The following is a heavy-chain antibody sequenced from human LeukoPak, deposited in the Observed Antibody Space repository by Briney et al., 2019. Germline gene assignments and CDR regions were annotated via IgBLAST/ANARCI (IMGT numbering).Heavy chain of an antibody. CDR1: GGSISSGGYY. CDR3: ASDDYGGLVNAFDT. V-gene: IGHV4-39*01. D-gene: IGHD4-23*01. CDR2: IFYSGST. Sequence: RPSETLSLTCTVSGGSISSGGYYWSWIRQPPGKGLEWIGSIFYSGSTYYNPSLKSRVTISVDTSRNQFSLKLTSVTAADTAVYYCASDDYGGLVNAFDTWGQGTMVTVSS. J-gene: IGHJ3*02.